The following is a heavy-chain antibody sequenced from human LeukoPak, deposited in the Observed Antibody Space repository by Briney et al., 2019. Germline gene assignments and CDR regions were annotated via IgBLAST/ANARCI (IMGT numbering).Heavy chain of an antibody. CDR1: GFTFSSYA. V-gene: IGHV3-30-3*01. D-gene: IGHD3-3*01. J-gene: IGHJ5*02. CDR3: ARASRTYYDFWSGDL. CDR2: ISYDGGNK. Sequence: GGSLRLSCAASGFTFSSYAMHWVRQAPDKGLEWVAVISYDGGNKYYADSVKGRFTISRDNSKNALYLQMNSLRAEDTAVYYCARASRTYYDFWSGDLWGQGTLVTVSS.